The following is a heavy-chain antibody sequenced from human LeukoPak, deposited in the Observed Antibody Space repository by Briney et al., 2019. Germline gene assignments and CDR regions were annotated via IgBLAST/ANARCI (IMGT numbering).Heavy chain of an antibody. Sequence: ASVKVSCKASGYTFTSYDINWVRQATGQGLEWMGWMNPNSGNTGYAQKFQGRVTMTRNTSISTAYMELSSLRSEDTAVYYCASPLTGTTRGGFDYWGRGTLVTVSS. CDR2: MNPNSGNT. CDR1: GYTFTSYD. J-gene: IGHJ4*02. D-gene: IGHD1-7*01. V-gene: IGHV1-8*01. CDR3: ASPLTGTTRGGFDY.